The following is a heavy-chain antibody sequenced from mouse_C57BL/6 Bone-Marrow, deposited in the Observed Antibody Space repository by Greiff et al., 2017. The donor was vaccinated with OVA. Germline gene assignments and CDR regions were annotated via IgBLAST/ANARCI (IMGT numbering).Heavy chain of an antibody. CDR1: GYAFTNYL. CDR2: INPGSGGT. J-gene: IGHJ1*03. V-gene: IGHV1-54*01. CDR3: ARSDGWYFDV. Sequence: QVQLKESGAELVRPGTSVKVSCKASGYAFTNYLIEWVKQRPGQGLEWIGVINPGSGGTNYNEKFKGKATLTADKSSSTAYMQLSSLTSEDSAVYFCARSDGWYFDVWGTGTTVTVSS.